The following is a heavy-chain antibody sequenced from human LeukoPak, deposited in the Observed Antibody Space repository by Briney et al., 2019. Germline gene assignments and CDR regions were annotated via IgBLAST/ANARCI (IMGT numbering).Heavy chain of an antibody. D-gene: IGHD6-13*01. CDR2: ISYDGSNK. CDR1: GFTFSSTW. Sequence: PGGSLRLSCAASGFTFSSTWMHWVRQAPGKGLEWVAVISYDGSNKYYADSVKGRFTISRDNSKNTLYLQMHSLRAEDTAVYYCAKDRAYITSWYGCSTPWGQGTLVTVSS. CDR3: AKDRAYITSWYGCSTP. J-gene: IGHJ5*02. V-gene: IGHV3-30*18.